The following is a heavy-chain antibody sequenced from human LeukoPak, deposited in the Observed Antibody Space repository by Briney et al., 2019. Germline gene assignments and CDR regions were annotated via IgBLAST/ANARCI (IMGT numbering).Heavy chain of an antibody. V-gene: IGHV3-33*01. CDR1: GFTFSSFG. Sequence: GRSLRLSCAASGFTFSSFGMHWVRQAPGKRLEWVAVIWYDGNNKYYADSVKGRFTISRGNSKNTLYLQMNSLRAEDTAVYYCARAFTSTGYYYVEYWGQGTLVTVSS. CDR2: IWYDGNNK. J-gene: IGHJ4*02. D-gene: IGHD3-22*01. CDR3: ARAFTSTGYYYVEY.